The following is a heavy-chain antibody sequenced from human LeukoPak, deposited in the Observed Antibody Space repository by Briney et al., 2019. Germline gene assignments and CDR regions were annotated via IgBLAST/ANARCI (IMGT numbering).Heavy chain of an antibody. D-gene: IGHD6-13*01. CDR3: ATHAGYSSSWYPF. CDR2: ISGSGGST. J-gene: IGHJ4*02. V-gene: IGHV3-23*01. Sequence: GGSLRLSCAASGCTFSSYAMSWVRQAPGKGLEWVSAISGSGGSTYYADSVKGRFTISRDNSKNTLYLQMNSLRAEDTAVYYCATHAGYSSSWYPFWGQGTLVTVSS. CDR1: GCTFSSYA.